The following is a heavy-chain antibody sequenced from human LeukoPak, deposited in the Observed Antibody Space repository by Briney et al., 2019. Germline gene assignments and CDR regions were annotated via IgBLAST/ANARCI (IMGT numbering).Heavy chain of an antibody. V-gene: IGHV3-23*01. CDR1: GFTFSYYA. CDR3: AKDLSPYGSGSKTYDF. Sequence: GGSLRLSCAASGFTFSYYAMNWVRQAPGKGLEWVAATSSTGDTTYYADSVKGRFTISRDNSKNTLFLQMTSLRAEDTALYYCAKDLSPYGSGSKTYDFWGQGTLVTVSS. D-gene: IGHD3-10*01. J-gene: IGHJ4*02. CDR2: TSSTGDTT.